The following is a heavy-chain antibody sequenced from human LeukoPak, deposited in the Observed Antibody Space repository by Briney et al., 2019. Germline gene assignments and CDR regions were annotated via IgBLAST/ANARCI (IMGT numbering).Heavy chain of an antibody. J-gene: IGHJ4*02. CDR2: IYPGDSDT. V-gene: IGHV5-51*01. CDR3: ARLGCCSRGTCYAFDY. D-gene: IGHD2-2*01. Sequence: GESLKISCKGSGYTFTSKWIGWVRQMPGKGLEWMGIIYPGDSDTRYSPSFQGQVTMSADKSITTAYLQWSSLKASDTAMYYCARLGCCSRGTCYAFDYWGQGTLVTVSS. CDR1: GYTFTSKW.